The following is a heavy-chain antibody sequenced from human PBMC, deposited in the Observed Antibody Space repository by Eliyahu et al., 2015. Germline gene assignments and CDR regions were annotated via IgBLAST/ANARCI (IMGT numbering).Heavy chain of an antibody. V-gene: IGHV2-5*02. CDR3: AHRHPFSNGFDY. Sequence: QITLKESGPTLAKPTQTLTLTCTFSGFSLATHGVGVGWIRQPPEKSPEWLAAIYWDDDKRYSPSLRTRLTVTKNTSRNQVVLALTNMDPIDTGTYYCAHRHPFSNGFDYWGQGILVVVSS. CDR1: GFSLATHGVG. CDR2: IYWDDDK. J-gene: IGHJ4*02. D-gene: IGHD3-22*01.